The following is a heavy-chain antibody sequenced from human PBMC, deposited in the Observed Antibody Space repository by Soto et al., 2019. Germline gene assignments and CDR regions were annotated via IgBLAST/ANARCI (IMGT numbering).Heavy chain of an antibody. D-gene: IGHD6-13*01. CDR2: TYYRSKWYN. CDR3: AREFSCIAAAGTRDKEQDYYYYCMDV. Sequence: SQTLSLPCAISGDSVSSNSAAWDWIRQSPSRGLEWLGRTYYRSKWYNDYAVSVKSRITINPDTSKNQFSLQLNSVTPEDTAVYYCAREFSCIAAAGTRDKEQDYYYYCMDVWGQGTTVTVSS. CDR1: GDSVSSNSAA. V-gene: IGHV6-1*01. J-gene: IGHJ6*02.